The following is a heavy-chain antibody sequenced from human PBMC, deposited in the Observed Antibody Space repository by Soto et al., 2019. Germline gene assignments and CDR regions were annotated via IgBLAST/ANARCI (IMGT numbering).Heavy chain of an antibody. J-gene: IGHJ3*02. CDR2: IYYSGST. Sequence: TSETLSLTCTVSGGSISSYDWSLLRQPPGKGLEWIGYIYYSGSTNYNPSLKSRVTISVDTSKNQFSLKLSSVTAADTAVYYCASYSSGWYDAFDIWGQGTMVNVSS. D-gene: IGHD6-19*01. V-gene: IGHV4-59*01. CDR3: ASYSSGWYDAFDI. CDR1: GGSISSYD.